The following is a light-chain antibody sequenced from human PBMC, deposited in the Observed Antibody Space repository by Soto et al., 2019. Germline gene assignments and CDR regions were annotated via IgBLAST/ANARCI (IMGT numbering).Light chain of an antibody. CDR3: QEYTTSFTWT. CDR2: DAS. V-gene: IGKV1-5*01. J-gene: IGKJ1*01. Sequence: DIQMTQSPSTLSSSLGDRVTITRVASQSISTWLAWYQQKPGKAPKFLIYDASSLESGVPSRFSGSGSGTDFTLTISSLQPDDFATYYCQEYTTSFTWTFGPGTKVDIK. CDR1: QSISTW.